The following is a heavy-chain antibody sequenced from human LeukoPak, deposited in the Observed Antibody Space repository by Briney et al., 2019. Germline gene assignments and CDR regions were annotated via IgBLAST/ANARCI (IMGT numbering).Heavy chain of an antibody. D-gene: IGHD3-10*01. CDR2: IFGRGGIT. J-gene: IGHJ4*02. V-gene: IGHV3-23*01. CDR1: GVSFIRSA. CDR3: ARGGSQPITMHVFDY. Sequence: PGGGLRLSCAAPGVSFIRSATSGVPQSLGKGLEWVSNIFGRGGITYYADSGGKGRFTISRDSTKNSMYMQMNSLRAEDTVVYYCARGGSQPITMHVFDYWGQGTLVTVSS.